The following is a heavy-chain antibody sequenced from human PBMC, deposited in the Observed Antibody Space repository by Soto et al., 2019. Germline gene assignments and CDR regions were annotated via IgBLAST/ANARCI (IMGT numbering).Heavy chain of an antibody. CDR2: IYYSGST. J-gene: IGHJ5*02. CDR3: ARHFRTSPRNYPFDP. Sequence: SETLSLTCTVSGGSISSSSYYWGWIRQPPGKGLEWIGSIYYSGSTYYNPSLKSRVTISVDTSKNQFSLKLSSVTAADTAVYYCARHFRTSPRNYPFDPWGQGTLVTVSS. V-gene: IGHV4-39*01. D-gene: IGHD1-7*01. CDR1: GGSISSSSYY.